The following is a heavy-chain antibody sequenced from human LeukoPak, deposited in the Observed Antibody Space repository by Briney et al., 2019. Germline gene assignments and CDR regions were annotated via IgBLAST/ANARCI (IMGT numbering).Heavy chain of an antibody. V-gene: IGHV3-23*01. J-gene: IGHJ4*02. CDR1: GFTFSSYA. Sequence: SGGSLRLSCAASGFTFSSYAMSWVRQAPGKGLEWVSAISGSGGSTYYADSVKGRFTISRDNSKNTLYLQMNSLRAEDTAVYFCAKDVMNYYDSSGYYYPGYWGQGTLVTVSS. D-gene: IGHD3-22*01. CDR2: ISGSGGST. CDR3: AKDVMNYYDSSGYYYPGY.